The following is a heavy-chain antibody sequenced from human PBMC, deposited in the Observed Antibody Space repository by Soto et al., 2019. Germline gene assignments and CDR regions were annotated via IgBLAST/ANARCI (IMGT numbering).Heavy chain of an antibody. CDR2: IYPGDSDT. CDR3: ARHVRDTAMVAAI. D-gene: IGHD5-18*01. V-gene: IGHV5-51*01. CDR1: GYSFTSYW. J-gene: IGHJ3*02. Sequence: GESLKISCKGSGYSFTSYWIGWVPQMHGKGLEWMGIIYPGDSDTRYSPSFQGQVTISADKSISTAYLQWSSLKASDTAMYYCARHVRDTAMVAAIWGQGTMVTVSS.